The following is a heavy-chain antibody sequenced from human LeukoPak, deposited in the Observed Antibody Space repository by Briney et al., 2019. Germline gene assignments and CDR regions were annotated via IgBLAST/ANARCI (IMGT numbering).Heavy chain of an antibody. CDR3: ARHDSYGSVNWFDP. Sequence: PSETLSLTCTVSGGSISSSSYYWGWIRQPPGKGLEWTATIYYSGTTYYNPSLESRVTISVDTSKNQFSLKVTSVTAADTAIYYCARHDSYGSVNWFDPWGQGTLVTVSS. CDR2: IYYSGTT. V-gene: IGHV4-39*01. D-gene: IGHD3-10*01. CDR1: GGSISSSSYY. J-gene: IGHJ5*02.